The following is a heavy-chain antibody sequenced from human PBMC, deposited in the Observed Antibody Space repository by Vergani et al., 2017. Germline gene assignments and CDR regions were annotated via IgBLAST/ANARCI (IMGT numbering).Heavy chain of an antibody. D-gene: IGHD2-21*02. CDR3: ASHIVVVTAHFAL. CDR1: GYSIRSGYY. V-gene: IGHV4-38-2*01. Sequence: QGQLQESGPGLVKPSETLSLTCAVSGYSIRSGYYWGWIRQPPGKGLEWIGSIYYSGSTYYNPSLKSRVTISVDTSKNQFSLKLSSVTAADTGVYYCASHIVVVTAHFALWGRGTLVTVSS. CDR2: IYYSGST. J-gene: IGHJ2*01.